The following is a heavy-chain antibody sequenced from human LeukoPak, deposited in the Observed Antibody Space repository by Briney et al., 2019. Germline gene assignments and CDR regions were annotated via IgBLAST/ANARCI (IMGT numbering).Heavy chain of an antibody. D-gene: IGHD2-2*01. V-gene: IGHV3-23*01. CDR2: ISGSGGST. CDR1: GFTFNNYA. CDR3: PKSRSSSTSCCIY. J-gene: IGHJ4*02. Sequence: PGGSLRLSCAASGFTFNNYAMWWVRQAPGKGLEWVSAISGSGGSTYYADSVKGRFTISRDNSKNTLYLQMNSLRAEDTAVYYCPKSRSSSTSCCIYWGQGTLVTVSS.